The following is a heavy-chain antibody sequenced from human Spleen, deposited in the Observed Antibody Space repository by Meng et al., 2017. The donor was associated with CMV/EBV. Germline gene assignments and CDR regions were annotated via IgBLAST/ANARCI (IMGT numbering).Heavy chain of an antibody. D-gene: IGHD6-19*01. J-gene: IGHJ5*02. CDR3: ARAIIAVAGTNYIDP. Sequence: SETLSLTCTVSGGSISSSSYYWGWIRQPPGKGPEWIGEIYHSGSTNYNPSLESRVTMSVDRSKNQFSLKLSSVTAADTAVYYCARAIIAVAGTNYIDPWGQGTLVTVSS. CDR2: IYHSGST. CDR1: GGSISSSSYY. V-gene: IGHV4-39*07.